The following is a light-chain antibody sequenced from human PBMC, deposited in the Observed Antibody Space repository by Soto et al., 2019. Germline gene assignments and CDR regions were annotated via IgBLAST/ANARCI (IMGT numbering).Light chain of an antibody. V-gene: IGLV2-14*01. J-gene: IGLJ1*01. CDR3: SSYTSIDTWV. Sequence: QSVLTQPASVSGSPGQSITISCTGTSSDVGDYNYVSWYQQHPGKAPKLMIYDVSNRPSGVSNRFSGSKSGNTASLTISGLQAEDEADYYCSSYTSIDTWVFGTGTRSPS. CDR2: DVS. CDR1: SSDVGDYNY.